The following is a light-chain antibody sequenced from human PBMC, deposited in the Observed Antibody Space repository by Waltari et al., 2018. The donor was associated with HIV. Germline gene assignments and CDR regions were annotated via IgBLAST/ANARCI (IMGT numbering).Light chain of an antibody. J-gene: IGLJ3*02. CDR1: FSNIGKNS. Sequence: QSVLTQPPSVSAAPGQKVTIFCSGSFSNIGKNSVSWYRQFPGTAPKLLIYDNNKRDSGIPDRFSASKSGSSATLGIAGLQTGDEADYYCGTWDANLNGGVFGGGTKLTVL. V-gene: IGLV1-51*01. CDR2: DNN. CDR3: GTWDANLNGGV.